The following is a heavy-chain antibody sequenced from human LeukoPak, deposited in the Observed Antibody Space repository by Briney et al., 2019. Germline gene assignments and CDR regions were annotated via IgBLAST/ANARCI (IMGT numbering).Heavy chain of an antibody. CDR3: ARNSRDGYNSSMDV. CDR1: GFTFSSYG. V-gene: IGHV3-20*04. Sequence: GGTLRLSCAASGFTFSSYGMSWVRQAPGKGLEWVSGINWNGGSTGYADSVKGRFTISRDNAKNSLYLQMNSLRAEDTALYYCARNSRDGYNSSMDVWGKGTTVTVSS. D-gene: IGHD5-24*01. J-gene: IGHJ6*03. CDR2: INWNGGST.